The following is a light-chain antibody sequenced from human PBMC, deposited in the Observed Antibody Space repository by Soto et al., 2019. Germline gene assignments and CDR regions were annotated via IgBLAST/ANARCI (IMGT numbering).Light chain of an antibody. J-gene: IGLJ3*02. V-gene: IGLV2-8*01. CDR3: SSYAGSTFWI. Sequence: QSALTQPPSASGSPGQSVTISCTGSGPDVGGYNYVSWYQQFPGEAPKLLIFEVTNRPSGVSDRFSASKSGNTASLIISGLQAEDEAVYYCSSYAGSTFWIFGGGTKVTVL. CDR2: EVT. CDR1: GPDVGGYNY.